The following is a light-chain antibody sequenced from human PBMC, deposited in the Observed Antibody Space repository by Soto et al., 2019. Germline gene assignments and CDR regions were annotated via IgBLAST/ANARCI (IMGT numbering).Light chain of an antibody. Sequence: EIVITQSPATLSVSQVDRVTLSFMASQGVSSHLAWFQQKPGQAPRLLIYGASTRATGIPARFSGSGSGTEFTLTIRSLQSEDFAVYYCQQYNNWPMWKCGQGTKGDIK. CDR1: QGVSSH. J-gene: IGKJ1*01. V-gene: IGKV3-15*01. CDR3: QQYNNWPMWK. CDR2: GAS.